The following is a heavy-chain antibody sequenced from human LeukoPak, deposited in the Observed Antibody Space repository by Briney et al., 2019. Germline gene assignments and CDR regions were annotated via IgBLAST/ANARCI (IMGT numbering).Heavy chain of an antibody. CDR1: GFTFSSYA. CDR3: AKDPRTYCGGDCYFDY. D-gene: IGHD2-21*02. Sequence: GGSLRLSCAASGFTFSSYAMSWVRQAPGKGLEWVSAISGSGGSTYYADSVKGRFTISRDNSKNTLYLQMNSLRAEDTAVYYCAKDPRTYCGGDCYFDYWGQGTLVTVSS. J-gene: IGHJ4*02. CDR2: ISGSGGST. V-gene: IGHV3-23*01.